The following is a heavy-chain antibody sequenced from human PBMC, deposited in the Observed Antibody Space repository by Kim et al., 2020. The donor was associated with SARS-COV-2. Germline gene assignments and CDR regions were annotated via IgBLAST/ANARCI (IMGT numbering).Heavy chain of an antibody. Sequence: GTARYYVDTVKGRFTISRDNAKNSLYMQMNSLRAEDTAVYYCARDNAFNIWGQGTMVTVSS. J-gene: IGHJ3*02. CDR3: ARDNAFNI. CDR2: GTAR. V-gene: IGHV3-7*03.